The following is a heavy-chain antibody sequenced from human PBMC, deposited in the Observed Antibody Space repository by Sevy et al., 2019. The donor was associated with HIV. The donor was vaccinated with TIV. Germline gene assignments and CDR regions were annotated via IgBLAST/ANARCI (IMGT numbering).Heavy chain of an antibody. Sequence: GGSLRLSCAASGFTFSSYSMNWVRQAPGKGLEGVSYISSSSSTIYYADSVKGRFTISRDNAKNSLYLQMSRLSAEDTAVYYWARGSPKVVASTTPDYWGQGTLVTVSS. CDR2: ISSSSSTI. V-gene: IGHV3-48*01. CDR1: GFTFSSYS. J-gene: IGHJ4*02. D-gene: IGHD2-15*01. CDR3: ARGSPKVVASTTPDY.